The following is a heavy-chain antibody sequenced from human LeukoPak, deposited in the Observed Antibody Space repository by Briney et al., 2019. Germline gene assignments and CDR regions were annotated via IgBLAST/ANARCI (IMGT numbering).Heavy chain of an antibody. D-gene: IGHD6-19*01. Sequence: SGPTLVNXTPTLTLTCTFSGFSLSTSGVGVGWIRQPPAKALEWLSLIYWDDDKRYSPSLQSRLTLTKDTSKNQVVLTMTNMDPVDTATYYCAHIHRVAGPFDYWGQGTLVTVSS. J-gene: IGHJ4*02. V-gene: IGHV2-5*02. CDR2: IYWDDDK. CDR1: GFSLSTSGVG. CDR3: AHIHRVAGPFDY.